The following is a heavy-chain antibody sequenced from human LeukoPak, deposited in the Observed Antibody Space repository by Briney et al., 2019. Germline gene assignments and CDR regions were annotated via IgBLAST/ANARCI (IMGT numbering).Heavy chain of an antibody. V-gene: IGHV4-30-2*01. J-gene: IGHJ4*02. Sequence: PSETLSLTCTVSGGSVSSGSYSWSWIRQPPGKGLEWIGYIYHSGSTYYNPSLKSRVTISVDRSKNQFSLKLSSVTAADTAVYYCARQTVSSGYYTLFDYWGQGTLVTVSS. D-gene: IGHD3-22*01. CDR1: GGSVSSGSYS. CDR2: IYHSGST. CDR3: ARQTVSSGYYTLFDY.